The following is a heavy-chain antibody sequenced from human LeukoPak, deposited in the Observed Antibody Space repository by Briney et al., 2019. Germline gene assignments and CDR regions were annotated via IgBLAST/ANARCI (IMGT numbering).Heavy chain of an antibody. CDR2: IYYSGST. CDR1: GGSISSYY. Sequence: SETLSLTCTVSGGSISSYYWSWIRQPPGKGLEWIGYIYYSGSTNYNPSLKSRVTISVDTSKNQFSLKLSSVTAADTAVYYCAGSSRDAFDIWGQGTMVTVSS. D-gene: IGHD6-19*01. CDR3: AGSSRDAFDI. V-gene: IGHV4-59*08. J-gene: IGHJ3*02.